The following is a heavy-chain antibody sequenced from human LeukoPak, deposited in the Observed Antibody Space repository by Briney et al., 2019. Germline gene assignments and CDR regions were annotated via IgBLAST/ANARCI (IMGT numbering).Heavy chain of an antibody. CDR1: GFTFSNYG. V-gene: IGHV3-23*01. Sequence: PGGSLRLSCAASGFTFSNYGMNWVRQAPGKGLEWVSGIGPSGTNTYYADSVKGRFTISRDNSKNTVYLQVNSLRAEDTAVYYCGKDKVVAAGDDAFDIWGQGTMATVSS. D-gene: IGHD2-2*01. CDR3: GKDKVVAAGDDAFDI. J-gene: IGHJ3*02. CDR2: IGPSGTNT.